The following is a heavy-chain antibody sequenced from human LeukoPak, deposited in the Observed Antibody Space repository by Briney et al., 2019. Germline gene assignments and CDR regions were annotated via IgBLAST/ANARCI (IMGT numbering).Heavy chain of an antibody. D-gene: IGHD3-22*01. J-gene: IGHJ4*02. V-gene: IGHV3-48*03. Sequence: PGGSLRLSCATSGFIFSSYAMSWVRQAPGKGLEWVSYIAGSDTTTYYADSVKGRFTISRDNAKNSLYLQMNSLRAEDTALYYCTTLGYHLDSWGQGTLVTVSS. CDR1: GFIFSSYA. CDR2: IAGSDTTT. CDR3: TTLGYHLDS.